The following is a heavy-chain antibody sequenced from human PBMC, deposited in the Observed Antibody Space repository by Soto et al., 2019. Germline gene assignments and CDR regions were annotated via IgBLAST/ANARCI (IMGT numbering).Heavy chain of an antibody. CDR3: ARVWDSSGPNFDY. Sequence: QVQLQESGPGLVKPSQTLSLTCTVSGGSISSGGYYWSWIRQHPGKGLEWLGYIYYSGSTYYNSSLKSRVTISVDTSKNQFSLKLSSVTAADTAVYYCARVWDSSGPNFDYWGQGTLVTVSS. V-gene: IGHV4-31*03. CDR1: GGSISSGGYY. CDR2: IYYSGST. D-gene: IGHD3-22*01. J-gene: IGHJ4*02.